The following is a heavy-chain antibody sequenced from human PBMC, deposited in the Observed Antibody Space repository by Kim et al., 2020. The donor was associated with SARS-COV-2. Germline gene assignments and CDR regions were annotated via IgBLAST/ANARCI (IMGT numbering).Heavy chain of an antibody. V-gene: IGHV4-39*01. Sequence: SETLSLTCTVSGGSISSSSYYWGWIRQPPGKGLEWIGSIYYSGSTYYNPSLKSRVTISVDTSKNQFSLKLSSVTAADTAVYYCARQKRDWNDYGNWFDPWGQGTLVTVSS. CDR1: GGSISSSSYY. CDR2: IYYSGST. D-gene: IGHD1-1*01. J-gene: IGHJ5*02. CDR3: ARQKRDWNDYGNWFDP.